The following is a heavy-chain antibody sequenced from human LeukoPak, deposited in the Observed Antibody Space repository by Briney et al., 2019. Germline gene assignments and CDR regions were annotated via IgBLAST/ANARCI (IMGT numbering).Heavy chain of an antibody. V-gene: IGHV4-31*03. CDR2: IYHTGST. CDR1: GGSVSSARYY. Sequence: PSETLSLTCSVSGGSVSSARYYWNWIRQLPGRGLEWIGYIYHTGSTYYRASLRSRLSISIDASKNQFSLRLSSVTAADTAVCYCARSRLGGYTYGFDYWGQGNLVTVSS. J-gene: IGHJ4*02. D-gene: IGHD5-18*01. CDR3: ARSRLGGYTYGFDY.